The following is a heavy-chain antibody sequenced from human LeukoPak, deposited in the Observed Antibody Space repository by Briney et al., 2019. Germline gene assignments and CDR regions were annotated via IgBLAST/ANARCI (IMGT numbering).Heavy chain of an antibody. CDR1: GFTFSSYW. CDR3: ARALGYCSSTSCRVYYYYMDV. J-gene: IGHJ6*03. Sequence: PGGSLRLSCAASGFTFSSYWMSWVRQAPGKGLEWVANIKQDGSEKYYVDSVKGRFTISRDNAKNSLYLQMNSLRAEDTAVYYCARALGYCSSTSCRVYYYYMDVWGKGTTVTVSS. CDR2: IKQDGSEK. V-gene: IGHV3-7*01. D-gene: IGHD2-2*01.